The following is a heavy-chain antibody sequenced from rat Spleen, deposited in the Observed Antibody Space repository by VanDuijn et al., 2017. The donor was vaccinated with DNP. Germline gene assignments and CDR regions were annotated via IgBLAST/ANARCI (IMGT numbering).Heavy chain of an antibody. Sequence: EVQLVESGGGLVQPGRSLKLSCAASGFIFSNYGMAWVRQAPTKGLEWVASISAGGTNTFYRDSVKGRFTISRDNAKSTIYLQMDSLRSEATATYYCARGVYYYSATYWYFDFWGPGTMVTVSS. D-gene: IGHD1-1*01. CDR2: ISAGGTNT. J-gene: IGHJ1*01. V-gene: IGHV5S13*01. CDR1: GFIFSNYG. CDR3: ARGVYYYSATYWYFDF.